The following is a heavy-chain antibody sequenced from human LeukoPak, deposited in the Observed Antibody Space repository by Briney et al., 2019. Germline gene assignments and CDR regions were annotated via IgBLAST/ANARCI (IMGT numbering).Heavy chain of an antibody. J-gene: IGHJ4*02. CDR1: GFSFSTSW. V-gene: IGHV3-7*01. CDR3: SESLNS. CDR2: INQDGSYK. Sequence: GGSLRLSCAASGFSFSTSWMDWVRQAPGKGLECVANINQDGSYKYYVDSVKGRFTISRDNAKNSVFLQMNSLGVEDTAVYFCSESLNSWGQGTLVTVSS. D-gene: IGHD1-26*01.